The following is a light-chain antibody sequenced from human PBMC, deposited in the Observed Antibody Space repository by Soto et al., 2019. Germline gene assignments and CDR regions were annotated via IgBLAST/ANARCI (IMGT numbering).Light chain of an antibody. Sequence: DIQMTQSPSSLSAPVGDRVTITCRASQGISKDLAWYQQKPGKVPKLLIYAASTLQSGVPSRFSGSGSGTDFTLTISSLRPEDVATYYCQKYNGAPRAFGQGTKVEV. CDR1: QGISKD. V-gene: IGKV1-27*01. CDR2: AAS. CDR3: QKYNGAPRA. J-gene: IGKJ1*01.